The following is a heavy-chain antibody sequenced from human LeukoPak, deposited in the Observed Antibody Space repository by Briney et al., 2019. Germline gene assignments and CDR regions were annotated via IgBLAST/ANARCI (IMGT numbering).Heavy chain of an antibody. D-gene: IGHD1-26*01. CDR1: GGSISSGSYY. CDR3: ARAVGGGAFDI. V-gene: IGHV4-61*02. Sequence: SETLSLTCTVSGGSISSGSYYWSWIRQPAGKGLEWIGRIYTSGSTNYNPFLKSRVTISADTSKNQFSLKLSSVTAADTAVYYCARAVGGGAFDIWGQGTMVTVSS. J-gene: IGHJ3*02. CDR2: IYTSGST.